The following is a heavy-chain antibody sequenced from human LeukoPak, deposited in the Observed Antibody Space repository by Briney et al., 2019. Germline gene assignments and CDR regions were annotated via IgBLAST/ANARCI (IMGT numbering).Heavy chain of an antibody. J-gene: IGHJ5*02. CDR1: GGSISSSSYY. V-gene: IGHV4-39*01. CDR3: ARLPTFVNWFDP. D-gene: IGHD3-10*02. Sequence: SETLSLTCTVSGGSISSSSYYWGWIRQPPGKGLEWIGSIYYSGSTYYNPSLKSRVTISVDTFKNQFSLKLSSVTAADTAVYYFARLPTFVNWFDPWGQGTLVTVSS. CDR2: IYYSGST.